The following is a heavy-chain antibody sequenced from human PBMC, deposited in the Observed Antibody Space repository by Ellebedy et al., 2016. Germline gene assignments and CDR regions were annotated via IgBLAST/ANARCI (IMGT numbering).Heavy chain of an antibody. CDR1: GGSISSSSYY. V-gene: IGHV4-39*01. Sequence: SETLSLTCTVSGGSISSSSYYWGWIRQPPGKGLEWIGSMYYSGSTYYNPSLKSRVTISVDTSKNQFSLKLSSVTAADTAVYYCASYTYYYDSSGYYPGFYFDYWGQGTLVTVSS. CDR2: MYYSGST. J-gene: IGHJ4*02. D-gene: IGHD3-22*01. CDR3: ASYTYYYDSSGYYPGFYFDY.